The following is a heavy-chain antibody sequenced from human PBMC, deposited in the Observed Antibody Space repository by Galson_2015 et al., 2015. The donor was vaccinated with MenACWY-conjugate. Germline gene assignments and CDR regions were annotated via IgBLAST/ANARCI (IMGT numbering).Heavy chain of an antibody. J-gene: IGHJ3*02. Sequence: PALVKPTQPLTLTCTFSGFSLTSSGVGVGWIRQPPGKALEWLALIYWDDDKRYSPSLKSRLTISKDSSKNQVVLIMTNMDPVDSGTYYGAHRISTVTNAFDNWGQGAMVTVSS. D-gene: IGHD4-17*01. V-gene: IGHV2-5*02. CDR1: GFSLTSSGVG. CDR3: AHRISTVTNAFDN. CDR2: IYWDDDK.